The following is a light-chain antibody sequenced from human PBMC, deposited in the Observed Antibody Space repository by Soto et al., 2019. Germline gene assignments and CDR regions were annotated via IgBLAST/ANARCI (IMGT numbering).Light chain of an antibody. CDR2: AAS. J-gene: IGKJ3*01. V-gene: IGKV1-39*01. CDR3: RLTDSPLP. Sequence: DIQMTQSPSSLSASVGDRVTITCRASQSISSYLDWYQQKPGKAPKLLIYAASSLQSVVPSRFRGRGSGTDFTLTISSLQREDFATYCWRLTDSPLPFGPGTKVDL. CDR1: QSISSY.